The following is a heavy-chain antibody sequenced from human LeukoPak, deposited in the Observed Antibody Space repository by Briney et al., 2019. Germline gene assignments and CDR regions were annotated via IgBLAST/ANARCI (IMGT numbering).Heavy chain of an antibody. CDR3: ATQGGGHDRPPWLENYFYMDV. D-gene: IGHD5-12*01. V-gene: IGHV4-59*12. Sequence: PSETLSLTCTVSGGSISSYYWSWIRQPPGKGLEWIGYIYYSGSTNYNPSLKSRVTISVDKSKNQFSLQLSSVTAADTAVYYCATQGGGHDRPPWLENYFYMDVWGEGTTVTVSS. J-gene: IGHJ6*03. CDR1: GGSISSYY. CDR2: IYYSGST.